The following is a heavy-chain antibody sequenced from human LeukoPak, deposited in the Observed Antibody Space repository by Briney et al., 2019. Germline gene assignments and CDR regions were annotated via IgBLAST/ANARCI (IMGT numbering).Heavy chain of an antibody. CDR3: AKAYYDSRGPEDY. CDR2: ISWNSGSI. Sequence: GGSLRLSCAASGFTFDDYAMHWVRQAPGKGLEWVSGISWNSGSIGYADSVKGRFTISRDNAENSLYLQMNSLRAEDTALYYCAKAYYDSRGPEDYWGQGTLVTVSS. V-gene: IGHV3-9*01. J-gene: IGHJ4*02. D-gene: IGHD3-22*01. CDR1: GFTFDDYA.